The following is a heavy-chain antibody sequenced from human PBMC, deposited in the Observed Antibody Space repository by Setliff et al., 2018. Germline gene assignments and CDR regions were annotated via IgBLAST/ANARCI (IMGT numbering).Heavy chain of an antibody. D-gene: IGHD3-22*01. CDR2: INGNSGVT. CDR3: ARGRDPAYYYDSGGYYWDY. Sequence: GASVKVSCKASADTFTGYYVHWVRQAPGQGLEWMGWINGNSGVTKYAQKFQGRVTMTTDTPTSTAYMELRSLRSDDTAVYYCARGRDPAYYYDSGGYYWDYWGQGTLVTVSS. CDR1: ADTFTGYY. V-gene: IGHV1-2*02. J-gene: IGHJ4*02.